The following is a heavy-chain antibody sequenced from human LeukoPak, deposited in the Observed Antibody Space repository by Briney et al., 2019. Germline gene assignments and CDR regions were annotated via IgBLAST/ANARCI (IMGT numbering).Heavy chain of an antibody. CDR2: ISGRGGRT. CDR3: AKSQLRYCSGGSCFDAFDI. Sequence: GGSLRLSCAASGFTFSSYAITWVRQAPGKGLEWVSGISGRGGRTYYAGSVKGRFTISRDNSKNTLYLQMNSLRAEDTALYYCAKSQLRYCSGGSCFDAFDIWGQGTMVTVSS. CDR1: GFTFSSYA. J-gene: IGHJ3*02. V-gene: IGHV3-23*01. D-gene: IGHD2-15*01.